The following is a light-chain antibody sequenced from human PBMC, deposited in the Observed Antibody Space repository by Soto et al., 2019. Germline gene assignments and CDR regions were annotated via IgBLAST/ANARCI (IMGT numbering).Light chain of an antibody. CDR2: EAS. J-gene: IGKJ4*01. Sequence: DIQMTQSPSSLSASVGDRITITCQASQDINKYLNWYQQKLGKAPKLLIYEASNLQRGVPSRFSGSGSGTHFSLSISSLQPEDIATYYCQQSENGPLTFGGGTKVEIK. CDR1: QDINKY. CDR3: QQSENGPLT. V-gene: IGKV1-33*01.